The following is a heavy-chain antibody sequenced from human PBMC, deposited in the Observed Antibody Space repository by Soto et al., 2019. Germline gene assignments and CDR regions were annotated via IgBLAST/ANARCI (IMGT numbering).Heavy chain of an antibody. CDR3: ARSRYYFDSSGYYQPGAFDI. CDR2: ISSSSSTI. Sequence: GGSLRLACAASGFTFSSYSMNWVRQAPGKGLEWVSYISSSSSTIKYADSVKGRFTISRENAKNSLYLQMNSLRAGDTAVYYCARSRYYFDSSGYYQPGAFDIWGQGTMVTVSS. V-gene: IGHV3-48*01. D-gene: IGHD3-22*01. J-gene: IGHJ3*02. CDR1: GFTFSSYS.